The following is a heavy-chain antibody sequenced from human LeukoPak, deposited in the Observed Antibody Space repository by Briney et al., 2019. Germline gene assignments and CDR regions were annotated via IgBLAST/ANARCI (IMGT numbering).Heavy chain of an antibody. CDR1: GGSLTSGSHY. CDR2: TSNAGSP. D-gene: IGHD1-20*01. J-gene: IGHJ5*02. CDR3: ARAPETYNFGPLES. Sequence: SATLYLTCTVSGGSLTSGSHYWSWIRQPPGKGLEGIGYTSNAGSPSYYPSLKSRPTLPVDTSETQFSLKLSSVASTAPAVYYCARAPETYNFGPLESSGQGT. V-gene: IGHV4-31*03.